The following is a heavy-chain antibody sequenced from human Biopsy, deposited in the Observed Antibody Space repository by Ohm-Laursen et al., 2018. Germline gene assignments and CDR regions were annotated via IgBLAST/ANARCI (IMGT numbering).Heavy chain of an antibody. CDR1: GFTFSSSA. J-gene: IGHJ6*02. CDR2: IVVGSGHT. CDR3: AATSTLYYYYYAMDV. Sequence: SVKVSCKASGFTFSSSAVQWVRQARGQRLEWIGWIVVGSGHTNYAQKFQERVSITRDMSTSTAYMELTSLRSEDTAVYYCAATSTLYYYYYAMDVWDQGTTITVSS. V-gene: IGHV1-58*01.